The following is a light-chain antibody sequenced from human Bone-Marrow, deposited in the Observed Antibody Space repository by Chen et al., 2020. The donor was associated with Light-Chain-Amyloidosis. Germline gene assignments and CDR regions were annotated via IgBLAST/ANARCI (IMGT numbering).Light chain of an antibody. CDR2: DDS. CDR3: QVWDRSSDRPV. V-gene: IGLV3-21*02. CDR1: KIGSTS. Sequence: SYVLTHPSSVSVAPGQMATHDCGGNKIGSTSVHCYQQTPGQAPLLVVDDDSGRPSGIPERLSGSNSGNTATMTISRVEAGDEADYYCQVWDRSSDRPVFGGGTKLTVL. J-gene: IGLJ3*02.